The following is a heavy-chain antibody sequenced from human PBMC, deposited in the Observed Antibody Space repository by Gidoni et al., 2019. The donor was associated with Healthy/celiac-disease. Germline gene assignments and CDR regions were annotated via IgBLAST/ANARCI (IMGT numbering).Heavy chain of an antibody. D-gene: IGHD5-18*01. CDR3: ARDGYLQLGSTPPPNYFDY. CDR2: IWYDGSNK. CDR1: GFTFSSYG. Sequence: QVQLVESGGGVVQPGRSLRLSCAASGFTFSSYGMHWVRQAPGKGLEWVAVIWYDGSNKYYADSVKGRFTISRDNSKNTLYLQMNSLRAEDTAVYYCARDGYLQLGSTPPPNYFDYWGQGTLVTVSS. J-gene: IGHJ4*02. V-gene: IGHV3-33*01.